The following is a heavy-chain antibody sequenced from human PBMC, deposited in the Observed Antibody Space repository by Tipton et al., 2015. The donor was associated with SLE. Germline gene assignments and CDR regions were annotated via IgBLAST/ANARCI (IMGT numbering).Heavy chain of an antibody. CDR3: ASVLTLGTSLLSFDY. V-gene: IGHV1-46*01. D-gene: IGHD7-27*01. Sequence: QLVQSGPEVKKPGASVKVSCKASGYTFTRYYIHWVRQAPGQGLEWMGIVNPDGGSIRYAQKLQGRVTMTTDTSTSTAYMELRSLRSDDTAVYYCASVLTLGTSLLSFDYWGQGTLVTVSS. CDR2: VNPDGGSI. CDR1: GYTFTRYY. J-gene: IGHJ4*02.